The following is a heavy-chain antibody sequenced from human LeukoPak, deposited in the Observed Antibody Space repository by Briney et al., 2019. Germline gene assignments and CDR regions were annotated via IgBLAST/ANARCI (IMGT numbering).Heavy chain of an antibody. CDR3: ASNLGDTDDAFDI. CDR2: VRYDETTK. V-gene: IGHV3-30*02. Sequence: GGSLRLSCAASGFTFSNYGMHWVRQAPGKGLEWVAFVRYDETTKFYADSVKGRFTISRDNSKTTLYLQMNSLRAEDTAVYYCASNLGDTDDAFDIWGQGTMVTVSS. CDR1: GFTFSNYG. D-gene: IGHD5-18*01. J-gene: IGHJ3*02.